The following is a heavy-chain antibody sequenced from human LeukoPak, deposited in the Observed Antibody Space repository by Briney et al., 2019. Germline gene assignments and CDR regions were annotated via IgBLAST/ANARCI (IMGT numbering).Heavy chain of an antibody. CDR1: GYTFTSYG. D-gene: IGHD1-26*01. J-gene: IGHJ6*02. CDR2: ISAYNGNT. Sequence: ASVKVSCKASGYTFTSYGISWVRQAPGHALEWLGWISAYNGNTNYAQKLQGRVTMTTDTSTSTAYMELRSLRSDDTAVYYCARIQLELLGGSYYYYGMDVWGQGTTVTVSS. V-gene: IGHV1-18*04. CDR3: ARIQLELLGGSYYYYGMDV.